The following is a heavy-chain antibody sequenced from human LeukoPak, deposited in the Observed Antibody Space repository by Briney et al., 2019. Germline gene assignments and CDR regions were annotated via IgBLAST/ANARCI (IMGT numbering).Heavy chain of an antibody. D-gene: IGHD3-22*01. V-gene: IGHV1-3*01. J-gene: IGHJ4*02. Sequence: ASVKVSCKASGYTFTSYAMHWVRQAPGQRLEWMGWINAGNGNTKYSQKFQGRVTITRDTSASTAYMELSSLRSEDTAVYYCARSAVVFDYYDSSGYYYFDYWGQGTLVTVSS. CDR2: INAGNGNT. CDR1: GYTFTSYA. CDR3: ARSAVVFDYYDSSGYYYFDY.